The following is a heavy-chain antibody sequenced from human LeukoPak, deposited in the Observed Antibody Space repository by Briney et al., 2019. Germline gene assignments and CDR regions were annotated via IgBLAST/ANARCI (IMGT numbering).Heavy chain of an antibody. D-gene: IGHD7-27*01. CDR2: IYYSGST. Sequence: SETLSLTCTVSGGSTSSGDYYWSWIRQPPGKGLEWIGYIYYSGSTYHNPSLKSRVTISVDTSKNQFSLKLSSVTAADTAVYYCAREASRWNLSGGDYWGQGTLVTVSS. V-gene: IGHV4-30-4*08. J-gene: IGHJ4*02. CDR3: AREASRWNLSGGDY. CDR1: GGSTSSGDYY.